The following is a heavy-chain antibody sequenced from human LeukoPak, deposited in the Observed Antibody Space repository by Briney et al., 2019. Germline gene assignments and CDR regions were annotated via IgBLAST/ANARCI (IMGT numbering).Heavy chain of an antibody. CDR3: ARHATWSSTSCYHFPGFDP. J-gene: IGHJ5*02. CDR1: GGSISSYY. Sequence: NPAETLSLTCTVSGGSISSYYWSWIRQPPGKGLEGIGYIYYSGSTNYNPPLKRRVTITVHTSKNQFSLKLSSVTAADTAVYYCARHATWSSTSCYHFPGFDPWGQGTLVTVSS. D-gene: IGHD2-2*01. CDR2: IYYSGST. V-gene: IGHV4-59*08.